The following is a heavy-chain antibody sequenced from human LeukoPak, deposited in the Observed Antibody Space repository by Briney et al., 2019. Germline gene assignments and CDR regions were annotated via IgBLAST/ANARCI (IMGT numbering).Heavy chain of an antibody. CDR1: GVSFSGYY. CDR3: ARVGYSYHSGYYFDY. D-gene: IGHD5-18*01. V-gene: IGHV4-34*01. J-gene: IGHJ4*02. CDR2: INHSGST. Sequence: PSETLSLTCAVYGVSFSGYYWSWLRQPPGKGLEWIGEINHSGSTYYNPSLKSRVTISVDTSKNQFSLKLSSVTAADTAVYYCARVGYSYHSGYYFDYWGQGTLVTVSS.